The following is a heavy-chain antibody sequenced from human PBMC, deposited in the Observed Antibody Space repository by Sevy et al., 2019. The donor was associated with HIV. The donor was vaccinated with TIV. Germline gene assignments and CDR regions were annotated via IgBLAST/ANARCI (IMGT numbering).Heavy chain of an antibody. D-gene: IGHD6-6*01. CDR3: AEGLSYSSSSGRAFDI. CDR1: GFTFDDYA. Sequence: GGSLRLSCAASGFTFDDYAMHWVRQAPGKGLEWVSGISWNSGSIGYADSVKGRFTISRDKAKNSLYLQMNSLRAEDTAFYYCAEGLSYSSSSGRAFDIWGQGTMVTVSS. CDR2: ISWNSGSI. J-gene: IGHJ3*02. V-gene: IGHV3-9*01.